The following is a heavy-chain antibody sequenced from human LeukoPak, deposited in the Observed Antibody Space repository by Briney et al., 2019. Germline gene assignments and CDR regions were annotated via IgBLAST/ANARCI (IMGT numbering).Heavy chain of an antibody. V-gene: IGHV3-66*02. CDR1: GFTVSSNY. J-gene: IGHJ4*02. CDR2: IYSGGST. Sequence: PGGSLRLSCAASGFTVSSNYMSWVRQAPGKGLEWVSVIYSGGSTYYADSVKGRFTISRDNSKNTLYLQMNSLRAEDTAVYYCARDGYYDSSGYRVWGQGTLVTVSS. CDR3: ARDGYYDSSGYRV. D-gene: IGHD3-22*01.